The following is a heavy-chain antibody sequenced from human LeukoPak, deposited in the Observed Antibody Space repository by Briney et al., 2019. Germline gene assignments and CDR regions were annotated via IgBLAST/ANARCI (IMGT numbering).Heavy chain of an antibody. J-gene: IGHJ4*02. V-gene: IGHV3-23*01. Sequence: PGGSLRLSCAASGFTFSSYAMSWVRQAPGKGLEWVSAISGSGGSTYYADPVKGPFTISRDNSKNTLYLQMNSLRAEDTAVYYCAKTTTTTVTDYYFDYWGQGTLVTVSS. CDR2: ISGSGGST. CDR3: AKTTTTTVTDYYFDY. D-gene: IGHD4-17*01. CDR1: GFTFSSYA.